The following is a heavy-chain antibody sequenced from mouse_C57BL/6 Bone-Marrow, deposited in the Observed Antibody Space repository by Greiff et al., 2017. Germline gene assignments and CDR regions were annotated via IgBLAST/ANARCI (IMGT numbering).Heavy chain of an antibody. Sequence: VQLQQPGAELVKPGASVKMSCKASGYTFTSYWITWVKQRPGQGLEWIGDLYPGSGSPNYNEKFKSKATLTVDTSSSTAYMQLSSLTSEDSAVYYCARPYYSNYWYVDVGGTGTTVTVSS. CDR2: LYPGSGSP. V-gene: IGHV1-55*01. CDR1: GYTFTSYW. CDR3: ARPYYSNYWYVDV. J-gene: IGHJ1*03. D-gene: IGHD2-5*01.